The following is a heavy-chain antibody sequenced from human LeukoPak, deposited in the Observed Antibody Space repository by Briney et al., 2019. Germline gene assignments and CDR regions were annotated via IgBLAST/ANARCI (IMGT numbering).Heavy chain of an antibody. V-gene: IGHV4-34*01. CDR3: ARGASCGGDCYWEDYYYYGTDV. CDR1: GESFSGYY. J-gene: IGHJ6*02. Sequence: PSETLSLTCAVYGESFSGYYWSWIRQPPGKGLEWIGEINDLGTTNYNPPLKSRVTISVDTSKHQYSLKLSSVTAADTAVYYCARGASCGGDCYWEDYYYYGTDVWGQGTTVTVSS. D-gene: IGHD2-21*02. CDR2: INDLGTT.